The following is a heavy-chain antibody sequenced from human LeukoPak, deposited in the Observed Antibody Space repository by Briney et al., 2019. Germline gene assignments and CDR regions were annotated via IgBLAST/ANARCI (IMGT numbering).Heavy chain of an antibody. Sequence: SQTLSLTCTVSGGSISSGDYYWSWIRQPPGKGLEWIGYIYYSGSTYYNPSLKSRVTISVDTSKYQFSLKLSSVTAADTAVYYCARDRQYCSGGSCYPEWFDPWGQGTLVTVSS. CDR1: GGSISSGDYY. D-gene: IGHD2-15*01. CDR2: IYYSGST. V-gene: IGHV4-30-4*01. CDR3: ARDRQYCSGGSCYPEWFDP. J-gene: IGHJ5*02.